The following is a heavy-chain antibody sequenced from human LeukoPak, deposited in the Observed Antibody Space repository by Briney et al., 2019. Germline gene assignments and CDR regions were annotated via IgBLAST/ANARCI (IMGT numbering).Heavy chain of an antibody. CDR2: INPNSGGT. D-gene: IGHD5-24*01. J-gene: IGHJ5*02. Sequence: ASVKDSCKASGYTFTGYYMHWVRQAPGQGLEWMGWINPNSGGTNYAQKFQGRVTMTRDTSISTAYMELSRLRSDDTAVYYCARDLGRRDGCPSNWFDPWGQGTLVTVSS. V-gene: IGHV1-2*02. CDR3: ARDLGRRDGCPSNWFDP. CDR1: GYTFTGYY.